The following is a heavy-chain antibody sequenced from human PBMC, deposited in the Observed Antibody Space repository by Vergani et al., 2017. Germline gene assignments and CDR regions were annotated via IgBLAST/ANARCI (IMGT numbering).Heavy chain of an antibody. J-gene: IGHJ3*02. V-gene: IGHV3-30*18. Sequence: QVQLVESGGGVVQPGRSLRLSCAASGLTFSSYGMHWVRQAPGKGLEWVAVISYDGSNKYYADSVKGRFTISRDNSKNTLYLQMNSLRAEDTAVYYCAKDLRRYSSSQDDAFDIWGQGTMVTVSS. CDR3: AKDLRRYSSSQDDAFDI. CDR2: ISYDGSNK. D-gene: IGHD6-13*01. CDR1: GLTFSSYG.